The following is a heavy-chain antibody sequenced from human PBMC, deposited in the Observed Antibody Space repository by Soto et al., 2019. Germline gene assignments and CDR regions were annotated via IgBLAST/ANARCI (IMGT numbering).Heavy chain of an antibody. CDR1: GGSIGSFY. Sequence: SETLSLTCTVSGGSIGSFYWSWIRQSPGGTLEWIGYIYASRATTYNPSLESRITMSVDIPNNEFSLDLTSVTAADTAVYYCARSHSFDGSIYHYYFDFWGQGTLVTVS. CDR2: IYASRAT. CDR3: ARSHSFDGSIYHYYFDF. D-gene: IGHD3-3*02. J-gene: IGHJ4*02. V-gene: IGHV4-59*01.